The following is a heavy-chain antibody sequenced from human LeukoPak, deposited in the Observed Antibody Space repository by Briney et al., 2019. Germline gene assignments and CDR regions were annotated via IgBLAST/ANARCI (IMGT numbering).Heavy chain of an antibody. CDR2: IYHSGST. J-gene: IGHJ2*01. V-gene: IGHV4-30-2*01. D-gene: IGHD5-12*01. CDR1: GGSISSGGYS. Sequence: SETLSLTCAVSGGSISSGGYSWSWIRQPPGKGLEWIGYIYHSGSTYYNPSLKGRVTVSVDRSKNQFSLKLSSVTAADTAVYYCARGQATFWYFDLWGRGTLVTVSS. CDR3: ARGQATFWYFDL.